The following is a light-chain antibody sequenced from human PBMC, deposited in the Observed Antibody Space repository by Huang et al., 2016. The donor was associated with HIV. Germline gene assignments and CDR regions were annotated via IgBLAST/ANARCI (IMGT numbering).Light chain of an antibody. Sequence: DVQMTQSPSTLSASIGDRVTISCRASQSIASWLAWYQQKPVKAPKLLIHKASTLHSGVPSRFSGSGSGTDFTLTISSLQPGDFATYYCQQYNAYPLTFGGGTKVEIK. CDR3: QQYNAYPLT. V-gene: IGKV1-5*03. CDR2: KAS. CDR1: QSIASW. J-gene: IGKJ4*01.